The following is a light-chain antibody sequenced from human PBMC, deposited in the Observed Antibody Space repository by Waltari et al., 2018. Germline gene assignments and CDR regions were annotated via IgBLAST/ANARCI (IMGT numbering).Light chain of an antibody. CDR1: QSIATR. J-gene: IGKJ2*01. CDR3: QQSSNLPYT. CDR2: DAS. Sequence: DIQMTQSPSSLSASEGDRVTITCRASQSIATRLNWYQQKPGKAPKVLIFDASTLQTGVPSRFSGRASGTHFTLTISSLQPEDSATYFCQQSSNLPYTFGQGTKLEIK. V-gene: IGKV1-39*01.